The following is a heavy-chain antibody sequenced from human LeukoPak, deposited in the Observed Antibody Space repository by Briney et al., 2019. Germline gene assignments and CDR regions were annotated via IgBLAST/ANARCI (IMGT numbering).Heavy chain of an antibody. CDR1: GFTFSSYE. D-gene: IGHD3-10*01. J-gene: IGHJ4*02. Sequence: GGSLRLSCAASGFTFSSYEMNWVRQAPGKGLEWVSYISSSGSTIYYAASVKGRFTISRDNAKNSLYLQMNSLRAEDTAVYYCARDRIRGVIIPYYFDYWGQGTLVTVSS. CDR2: ISSSGSTI. V-gene: IGHV3-48*03. CDR3: ARDRIRGVIIPYYFDY.